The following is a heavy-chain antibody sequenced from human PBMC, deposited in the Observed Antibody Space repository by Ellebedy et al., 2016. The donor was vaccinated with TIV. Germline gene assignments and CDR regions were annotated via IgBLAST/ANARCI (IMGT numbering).Heavy chain of an antibody. CDR1: GGSFSYHY. J-gene: IGHJ6*03. Sequence: SETLSLTXAVYGGSFSYHYWSWIRQPPGKGLEWIGEINHSGSTNYDPSLKGRVTISVDTSKSQFSLKLSSVTAADTAVYYCARGRSHSLGDIVVVPSAFYSDYYMDVWGKGTTVTVSS. D-gene: IGHD2-2*01. CDR3: ARGRSHSLGDIVVVPSAFYSDYYMDV. CDR2: INHSGST. V-gene: IGHV4-34*01.